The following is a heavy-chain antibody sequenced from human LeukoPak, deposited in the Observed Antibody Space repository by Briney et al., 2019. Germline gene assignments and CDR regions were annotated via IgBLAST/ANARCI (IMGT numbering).Heavy chain of an antibody. J-gene: IGHJ4*02. CDR1: GFTFTKCA. CDR2: ITATGDTA. Sequence: GGSLRLSCVASGFTFTKCAMSWIRQAPGKGLEWVAIITATGDTAYYADSVKGRFTISRDNSKNTLYLQMNSLRAEDTAVYYCAKDPYGYWSWVDYWGQGTLVTVSS. CDR3: AKDPYGYWSWVDY. D-gene: IGHD5-18*01. V-gene: IGHV3-23*01.